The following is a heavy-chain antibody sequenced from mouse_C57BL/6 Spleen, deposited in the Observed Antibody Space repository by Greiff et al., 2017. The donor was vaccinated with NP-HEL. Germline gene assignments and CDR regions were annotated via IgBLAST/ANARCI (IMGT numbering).Heavy chain of an antibody. CDR1: GYTFTDYN. CDR2: INPNNGGT. CDR3: ARGPDYYGSSWYYFDY. V-gene: IGHV1-18*01. D-gene: IGHD1-1*01. J-gene: IGHJ2*01. Sequence: VQLQQSGPELVKPGASVKIPCKASGYTFTDYNMDWVKQSHGKSLEWIGDINPNNGGTIYNQKFKGKATLTVDKSSSTAYMELRSLTSEDTAVYYCARGPDYYGSSWYYFDYWGQGTTLTVSS.